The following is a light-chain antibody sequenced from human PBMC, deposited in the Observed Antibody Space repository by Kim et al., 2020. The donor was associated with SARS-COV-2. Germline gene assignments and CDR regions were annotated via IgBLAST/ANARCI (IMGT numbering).Light chain of an antibody. CDR1: SSNIGAGFD. Sequence: QRVTISCTGSSSNIGAGFDVQWYQQLPGTAPKLLIYGDTHRPSGVPDRFSGSTSGASTSLAITGLQAEDGADYYCQSYDRSLNGWVFGGGTKLTVL. CDR2: GDT. CDR3: QSYDRSLNGWV. J-gene: IGLJ3*02. V-gene: IGLV1-40*03.